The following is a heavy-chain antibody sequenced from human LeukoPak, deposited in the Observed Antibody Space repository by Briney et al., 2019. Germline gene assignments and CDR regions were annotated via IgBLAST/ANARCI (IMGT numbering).Heavy chain of an antibody. CDR3: VKGLDYSSSQMDS. J-gene: IGHJ4*02. CDR2: INTNGANT. V-gene: IGHV3-64*05. CDR1: GFTFKSYA. Sequence: GGSLRHYCSASGFTFKSYAMHWVRQAPGKGLEYVSSINTNGANTYYADSVKGRFTISRDNSRNTVYVQMNSLTPEDTAVYYCVKGLDYSSSQMDSWGQGTLVTVSS. D-gene: IGHD6-6*01.